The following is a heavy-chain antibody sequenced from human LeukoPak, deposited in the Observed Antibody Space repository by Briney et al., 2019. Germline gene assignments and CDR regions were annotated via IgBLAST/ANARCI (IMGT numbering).Heavy chain of an antibody. Sequence: ASVKVSCKASGYTFTSYYMHWVRQAPGQGLEWMGLINPTGGSTGYAQKFQDRVTMTRNTSINTAYMELSSLRSEDTAVYYCARMYYYDSSGPNWFDPWGQGTLVTVSS. V-gene: IGHV1-46*01. J-gene: IGHJ5*02. CDR3: ARMYYYDSSGPNWFDP. D-gene: IGHD3-22*01. CDR1: GYTFTSYY. CDR2: INPTGGST.